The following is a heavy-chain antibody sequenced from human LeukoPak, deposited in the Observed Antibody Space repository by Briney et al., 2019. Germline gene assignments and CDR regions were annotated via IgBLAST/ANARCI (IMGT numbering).Heavy chain of an antibody. J-gene: IGHJ4*02. Sequence: SETLSLTCAISGGSINNYYWSWIRQPPGKGLEWIGYIYYSGTTNYSPSLNSRVNISLDTAKNQFSLRLSSVTAADTAVYYCARSVLRFLEWLPDAFDYWGQGTLVTVSS. V-gene: IGHV4-59*08. CDR3: ARSVLRFLEWLPDAFDY. D-gene: IGHD3-3*01. CDR2: IYYSGTT. CDR1: GGSINNYY.